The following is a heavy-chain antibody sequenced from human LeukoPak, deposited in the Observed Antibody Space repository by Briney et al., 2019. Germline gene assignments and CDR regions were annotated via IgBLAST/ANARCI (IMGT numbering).Heavy chain of an antibody. CDR1: GFTFNGYS. V-gene: IGHV3-48*01. CDR2: ISSSGSTI. CDR3: ARDYYDSSGYLSFDY. Sequence: PGGSLRLSCAASGFTFNGYSMNWVRQAPGKGLEWVSYISSSGSTIYYADSVKGRFTISRDNAKNSLYLQMNSLRAEDTAVYYCARDYYDSSGYLSFDYWGQGTLVTVSS. D-gene: IGHD3-22*01. J-gene: IGHJ4*02.